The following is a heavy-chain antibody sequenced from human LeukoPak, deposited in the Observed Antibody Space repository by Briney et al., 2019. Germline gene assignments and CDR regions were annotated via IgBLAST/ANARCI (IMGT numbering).Heavy chain of an antibody. CDR2: IYWGDDK. V-gene: IGHV2-5*02. CDR1: GFSLSTSGVG. Sequence: SGPTLVKPTQTLTLTCTFSGFSLSTSGVGVGWIRQPPGKALEWLALIYWGDDKRYSPSLKSRLTITKDTSKNQVVLTMTNMDPVDTATYYCAHRHEPHYDFWSGSYYYMDVWGKGTTVTVSS. CDR3: AHRHEPHYDFWSGSYYYMDV. J-gene: IGHJ6*03. D-gene: IGHD3-3*01.